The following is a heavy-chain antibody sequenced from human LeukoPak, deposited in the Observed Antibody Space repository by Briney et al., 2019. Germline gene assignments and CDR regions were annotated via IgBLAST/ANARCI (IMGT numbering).Heavy chain of an antibody. CDR2: IASDGSST. CDR3: ARGRPHGNDY. Sequence: PGGSLRLSCAASGCTFSSYWMNWVRQAPGKGLVWVSRIASDGSSTTYADSVKGRFSISRDNAKNTLYLQMNSPRVEDTAVYYCARGRPHGNDYWGQGTLVTVSS. J-gene: IGHJ4*02. D-gene: IGHD4-23*01. V-gene: IGHV3-74*01. CDR1: GCTFSSYW.